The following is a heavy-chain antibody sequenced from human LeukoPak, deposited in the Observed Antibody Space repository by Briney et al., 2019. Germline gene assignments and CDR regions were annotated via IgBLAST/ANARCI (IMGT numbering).Heavy chain of an antibody. D-gene: IGHD5-12*01. CDR3: ARGAVATTEYYYYGMDV. Sequence: GASVKVSCKASGYTFTGYYMHWVRQAPGQGLEWMGWINPNSGGTNYAQKFQGRVTMTRDTSISTAYMELSRLRSDDTAVYYCARGAVATTEYYYYGMDVWGQGTTVTVSS. CDR2: INPNSGGT. J-gene: IGHJ6*02. CDR1: GYTFTGYY. V-gene: IGHV1-2*02.